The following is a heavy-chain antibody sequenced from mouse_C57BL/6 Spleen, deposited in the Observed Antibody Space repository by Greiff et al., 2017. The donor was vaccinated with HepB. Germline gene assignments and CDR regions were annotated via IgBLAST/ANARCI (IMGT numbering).Heavy chain of an antibody. J-gene: IGHJ4*01. CDR1: GFSFNTYA. D-gene: IGHD2-5*01. Sequence: EVQLQESGGGLVQPKGSLKLSCAASGFSFNTYAMNWVRQAPGKGLEWVARIRSKSNNYATYYADSVKDRFTISRDDSESMLYLQMNNLKTEDTAMYYCVRAYYSNPYYAMDYWGQGTSVTVSS. CDR3: VRAYYSNPYYAMDY. CDR2: IRSKSNNYAT. V-gene: IGHV10-1*01.